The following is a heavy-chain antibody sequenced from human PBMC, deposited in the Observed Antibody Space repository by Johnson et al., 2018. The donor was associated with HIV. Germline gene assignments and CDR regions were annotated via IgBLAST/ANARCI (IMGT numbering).Heavy chain of an antibody. CDR3: FPLGDPLDV. CDR2: INWNGGST. V-gene: IGHV3-20*04. J-gene: IGHJ3*01. D-gene: IGHD6-6*01. CDR1: GFTFDDYG. Sequence: VQLVESGGGVVRPGGSLRLSCAASGFTFDDYGMSWVRQVPGKGLEWVSGINWNGGSTGYADSVKGRFTISRDNAKNSLYLQRNSLKTEDTAGDYCFPLGDPLDVWGQGTTVTVSS.